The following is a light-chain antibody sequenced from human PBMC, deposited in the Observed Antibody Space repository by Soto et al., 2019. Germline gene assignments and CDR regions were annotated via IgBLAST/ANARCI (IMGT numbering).Light chain of an antibody. CDR1: QSVSSK. CDR2: GAS. J-gene: IGKJ5*01. CDR3: QQYNNWPPIT. V-gene: IGKV3-15*01. Sequence: EIVMTQSPATLSVSPGERATLSCRASQSVSSKFAWFQQRPGQPPRLLIYGASTRATGCPGRFSGSGSGTEFTLTISSLQLEDFAVYYCQQYNNWPPITFGQGTRLEIK.